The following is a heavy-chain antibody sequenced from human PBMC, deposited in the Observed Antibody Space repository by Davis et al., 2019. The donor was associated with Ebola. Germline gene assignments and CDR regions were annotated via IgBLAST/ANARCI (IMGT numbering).Heavy chain of an antibody. CDR3: AKLSVHSYGYFDY. D-gene: IGHD5-18*01. V-gene: IGHV3-23*01. CDR1: GFIFSSYS. CDR2: ISASGGST. J-gene: IGHJ4*02. Sequence: GESLKISCAASGFIFSSYSMNWVRQAPGKGLEWVSAISASGGSTFYADSVKGGFTISSDNSNNTLYLQMNSLRADDKAVYYCAKLSVHSYGYFDYWGQGNQVPVS.